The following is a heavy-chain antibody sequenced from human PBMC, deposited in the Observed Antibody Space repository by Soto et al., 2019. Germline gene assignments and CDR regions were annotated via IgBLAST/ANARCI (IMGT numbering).Heavy chain of an antibody. V-gene: IGHV4-59*01. D-gene: IGHD5-12*01. CDR2: IYYSGST. CDR3: ARANSLHSTTSLRYYYYGMDV. Sequence: SETLYLTWTVSGGSISSYYWSCIRQPPGKGVEWIGYIYYSGSTNYNPSLKSRVTISVDTSKNQFSLKLSSVTAADTAVYYCARANSLHSTTSLRYYYYGMDVWGQGTTVTVSS. J-gene: IGHJ6*01. CDR1: GGSISSYY.